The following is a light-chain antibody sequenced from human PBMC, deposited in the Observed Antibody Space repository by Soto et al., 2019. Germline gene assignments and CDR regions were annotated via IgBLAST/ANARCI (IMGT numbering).Light chain of an antibody. CDR1: SSDVGGYNY. Sequence: QSALTQPRSVSGSPGQSVTISCTGTSSDVGGYNYVSWYQQHPGKAPKLMIYDVSKRPSGVPDRFSGSKSGNTASLNISGLQAEDEADYYCCSYACSYTVFGGGTKLTVL. V-gene: IGLV2-11*01. CDR2: DVS. CDR3: CSYACSYTV. J-gene: IGLJ2*01.